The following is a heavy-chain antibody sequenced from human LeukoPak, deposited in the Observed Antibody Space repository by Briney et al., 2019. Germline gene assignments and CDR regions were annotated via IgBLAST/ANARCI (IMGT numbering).Heavy chain of an antibody. CDR3: ARGVVAGPWEDAFDI. Sequence: PSETLSLTCAVYGGSFSGYYWSWIRQPPGKGLEWIGEINHSGSTNYNPSLKSRVTISVDTSKNQFSLKLSSVTAADTAVYYCARGVVAGPWEDAFDIWGQGTMVTVSS. J-gene: IGHJ3*02. CDR2: INHSGST. V-gene: IGHV4-34*01. CDR1: GGSFSGYY. D-gene: IGHD6-19*01.